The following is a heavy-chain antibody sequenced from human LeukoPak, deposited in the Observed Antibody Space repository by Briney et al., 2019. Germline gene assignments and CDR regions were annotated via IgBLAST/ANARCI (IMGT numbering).Heavy chain of an antibody. CDR3: ARSRRVGTSPFYGTDV. CDR2: INPDGREK. J-gene: IGHJ6*02. D-gene: IGHD5-12*01. Sequence: PGGSLRLSCAASGITFSGAYMTWVRQAPGKGLEWVANINPDGREKSYVDSVKGRFTISRDNAKDSLYLQMNSLRAEDTAVYYCARSRRVGTSPFYGTDVWGQGTTVTVSS. CDR1: GITFSGAY. V-gene: IGHV3-7*04.